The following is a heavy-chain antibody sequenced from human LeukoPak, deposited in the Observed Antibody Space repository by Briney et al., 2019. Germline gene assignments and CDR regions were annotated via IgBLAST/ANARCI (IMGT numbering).Heavy chain of an antibody. CDR3: ARRWLQSYAFDI. D-gene: IGHD5-24*01. J-gene: IGHJ3*02. V-gene: IGHV3-21*01. Sequence: GGSLRLSCGASGFTFSSYGMHWVRQAPGKGLEWVSSISIGSNYIYYGDSVKGRFTISRDNAKKSLYLQMNSLRAEDTAVYYCARRWLQSYAFDIWGQGTMVTVSS. CDR1: GFTFSSYG. CDR2: ISIGSNYI.